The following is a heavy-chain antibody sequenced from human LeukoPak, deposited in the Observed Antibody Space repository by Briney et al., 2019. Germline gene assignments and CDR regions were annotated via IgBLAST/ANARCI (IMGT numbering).Heavy chain of an antibody. J-gene: IGHJ4*02. Sequence: GRSLRLSCAASGFTFSSCGMHWVRQAPGKGLEWVAVISYDGSNKYYADSVKGRFTISRDNSKSTLYLQMNSLRAEDTAVYYCAKEQFDYWGQGTLVTVSS. CDR2: ISYDGSNK. CDR1: GFTFSSCG. V-gene: IGHV3-30*18. CDR3: AKEQFDY.